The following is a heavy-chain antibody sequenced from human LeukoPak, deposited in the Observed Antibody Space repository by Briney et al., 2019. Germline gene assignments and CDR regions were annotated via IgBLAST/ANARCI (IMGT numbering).Heavy chain of an antibody. CDR1: GFTFSSYW. V-gene: IGHV3-7*01. CDR3: ARANGDFWLDP. Sequence: SGGSLRLSCAASGFTFSSYWMSWVRQAPGKGPEWVANIKQDGSEKYYVDSVKGRFTISRDNAKNSLYLQMNSLRAEDTAVYYCARANGDFWLDPWGQGTLVTVSS. J-gene: IGHJ5*02. CDR2: IKQDGSEK. D-gene: IGHD3-3*01.